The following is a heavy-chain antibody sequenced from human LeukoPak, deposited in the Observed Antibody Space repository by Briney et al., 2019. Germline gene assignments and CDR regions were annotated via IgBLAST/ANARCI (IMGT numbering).Heavy chain of an antibody. CDR2: IYSGGST. Sequence: GRSLRLSCAASGFTVSSNYMSWVRQAPGKGLEWVSVIYSGGSTYYADSVKGRFTISRDNSKNTLYLQMNSLRAEDTAVYYCARDTTYCGGDCYSDYWGQGTLVTVSS. J-gene: IGHJ4*02. V-gene: IGHV3-66*01. D-gene: IGHD2-21*02. CDR3: ARDTTYCGGDCYSDY. CDR1: GFTVSSNY.